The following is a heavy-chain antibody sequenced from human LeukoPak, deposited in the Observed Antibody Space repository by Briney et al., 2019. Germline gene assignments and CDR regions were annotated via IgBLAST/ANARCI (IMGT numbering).Heavy chain of an antibody. J-gene: IGHJ3*02. D-gene: IGHD1-26*01. Sequence: PSGTMSLTCTVSGGSISSSTYYWGWIRQPPGKGLEWIGSIYYSGSTYYNPSLKSRVTISVDTSKNQFSLKLNSVTAADTAVYYCATPYSGGYHGLDIWGQGTMVTVSS. V-gene: IGHV4-39*01. CDR1: GGSISSSTYY. CDR3: ATPYSGGYHGLDI. CDR2: IYYSGST.